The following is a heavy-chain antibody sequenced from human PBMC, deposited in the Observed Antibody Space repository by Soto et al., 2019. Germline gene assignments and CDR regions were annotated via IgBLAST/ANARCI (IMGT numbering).Heavy chain of an antibody. J-gene: IGHJ6*02. V-gene: IGHV1-2*04. CDR3: ARGDFLISYYTQLYGMDV. Sequence: ASVKVSCKASGYTFTGYYMHWVRQAPGQGLEWMGWINPNSGGTNYAQKFQGWVTMTRDTSISTAYMELSRLRSDDTAVYYCARGDFLISYYTQLYGMDVWGQGPTVT. D-gene: IGHD3-3*01. CDR1: GYTFTGYY. CDR2: INPNSGGT.